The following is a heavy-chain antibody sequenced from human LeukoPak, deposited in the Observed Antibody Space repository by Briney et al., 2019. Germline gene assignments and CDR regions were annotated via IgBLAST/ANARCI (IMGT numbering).Heavy chain of an antibody. J-gene: IGHJ3*02. V-gene: IGHV3-33*06. CDR3: VKERGPFDAFDI. CDR1: GFTFSTYG. CDR2: IWSDGTNR. Sequence: GRSLRVSCAASGFTFSTYGMHWVRQAPGKGLEWVAVIWSDGTNRFYADSVKGRFTFSRDNSKNTLSLQMNSLTAEDTAVYYCVKERGPFDAFDIWGHGTMVTVSS.